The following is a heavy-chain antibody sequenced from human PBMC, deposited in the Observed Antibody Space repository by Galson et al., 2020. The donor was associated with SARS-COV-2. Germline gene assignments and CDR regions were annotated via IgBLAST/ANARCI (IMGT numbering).Heavy chain of an antibody. D-gene: IGHD3-9*01. CDR1: GFTFDDYA. J-gene: IGHJ5*02. CDR3: AKDGGRAHYDILTGYLGLGFDP. CDR2: ISWNSGSI. Sequence: GGSLRLSCAASGFTFDDYAMHWVRHAPGKGLEWVSGISWNSGSIGYADSVKGRFTISRDNAKNSLYLQRNSLRAEDTALYYCAKDGGRAHYDILTGYLGLGFDPWGQGTLVTVSS. V-gene: IGHV3-9*01.